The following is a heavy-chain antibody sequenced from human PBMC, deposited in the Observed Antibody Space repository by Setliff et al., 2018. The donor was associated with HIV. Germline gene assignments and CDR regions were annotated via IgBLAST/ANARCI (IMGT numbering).Heavy chain of an antibody. CDR2: IYTSGST. J-gene: IGHJ6*03. Sequence: PSETLSLTCTVSGGSISGYSWSWIRQPAGKGLEWIGRIYTSGSTNYNPSLKSRVTMSVDTPKNQFSLRLSSVTAADTAMYYCARERSSGYYYEHYYYMGVWGKGTTVTVSS. D-gene: IGHD3-22*01. CDR3: ARERSSGYYYEHYYYMGV. V-gene: IGHV4-4*07. CDR1: GGSISGYS.